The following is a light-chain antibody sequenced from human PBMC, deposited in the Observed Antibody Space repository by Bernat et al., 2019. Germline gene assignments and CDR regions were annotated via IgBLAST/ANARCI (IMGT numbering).Light chain of an antibody. J-gene: IGKJ2*01. CDR3: QQYNSYWAT. CDR1: QSISSY. CDR2: AAS. Sequence: DIQMTQSPSSLSASVGDRVTITCRASQSISSYLNWYQQKPGKAPKLLIYAASSLQSGVPSRFSGSGSGTEFTLTISSLQPDDFATYYCQQYNSYWATFGQGTKLEIK. V-gene: IGKV1-39*01.